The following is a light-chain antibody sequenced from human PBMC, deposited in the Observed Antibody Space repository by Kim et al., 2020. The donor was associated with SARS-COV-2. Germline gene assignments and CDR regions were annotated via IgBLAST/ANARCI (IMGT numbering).Light chain of an antibody. Sequence: SSSIGDKVTITCQASQDIATYLNWYHQKPGKAPKLLIYDAASLERGVPSRFSGSGSGTDFTLIISSLQPEDIATYYCQQFDDLVTFGGGTKVDIK. CDR3: QQFDDLVT. CDR2: DAA. CDR1: QDIATY. V-gene: IGKV1-33*01. J-gene: IGKJ4*01.